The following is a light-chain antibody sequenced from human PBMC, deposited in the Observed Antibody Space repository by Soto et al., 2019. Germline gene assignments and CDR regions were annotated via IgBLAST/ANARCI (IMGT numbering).Light chain of an antibody. CDR3: QQYNSYSRT. V-gene: IGKV1-5*03. Sequence: DIQMTQSPSTLSASVGDRVTITCRASQSISSRLAWYQQKPGKAPKLLIYKASSLESGVPSRFSGSGSGTEFTLTISSLKPDDFATYYCQQYNSYSRTFGEGTKVEIK. CDR2: KAS. CDR1: QSISSR. J-gene: IGKJ1*01.